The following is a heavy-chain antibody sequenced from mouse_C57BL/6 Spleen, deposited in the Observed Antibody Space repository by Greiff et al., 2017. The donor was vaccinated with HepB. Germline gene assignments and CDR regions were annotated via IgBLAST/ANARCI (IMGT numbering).Heavy chain of an antibody. CDR3: ARKTGVYAMDY. J-gene: IGHJ4*01. D-gene: IGHD4-1*01. Sequence: VQLQQSGAELVRPGASVKLSCKASGYTFTDYYINWVKQRPGQGLEWIARIYPGSGNTYYNEKFKGKATLTAEKSSSTAYMQLSSLTSEDSAVYFCARKTGVYAMDYWGQGTSVTVSS. CDR1: GYTFTDYY. V-gene: IGHV1-76*01. CDR2: IYPGSGNT.